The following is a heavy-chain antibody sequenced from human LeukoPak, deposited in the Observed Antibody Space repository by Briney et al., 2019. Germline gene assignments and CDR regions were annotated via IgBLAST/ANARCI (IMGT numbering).Heavy chain of an antibody. J-gene: IGHJ4*02. V-gene: IGHV3-30*18. Sequence: PGSSLRLSCAGSGFTFTIYGMHGVRQAPGKGLEGVADISYDGSNKYYAESVRGRFTISRENSKTTLYLQMNSLRAEDTDVYYCGKDKTYYDFWSGYYTGIMAPYPPYYFDYWGQGTLVTVSS. CDR3: GKDKTYYDFWSGYYTGIMAPYPPYYFDY. CDR1: GFTFTIYG. CDR2: ISYDGSNK. D-gene: IGHD3-3*01.